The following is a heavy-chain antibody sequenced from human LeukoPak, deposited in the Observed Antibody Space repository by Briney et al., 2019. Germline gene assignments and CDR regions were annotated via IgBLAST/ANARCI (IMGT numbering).Heavy chain of an antibody. CDR1: GFTLSSYW. Sequence: GGSLRLSCAASGFTLSSYWMHWVRQAPGKGLVWVSRINSDGSSTSYADSVKGRFTISRDNAKNTLYLQMNSLRAEDTAVYYCARTAMVTDFDYWGQGTLVTVSS. CDR2: INSDGSST. CDR3: ARTAMVTDFDY. V-gene: IGHV3-74*01. D-gene: IGHD5-18*01. J-gene: IGHJ4*02.